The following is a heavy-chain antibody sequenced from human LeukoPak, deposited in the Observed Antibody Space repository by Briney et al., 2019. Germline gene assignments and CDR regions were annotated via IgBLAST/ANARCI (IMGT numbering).Heavy chain of an antibody. CDR2: INPSDSSA. CDR1: GYSFTNYY. D-gene: IGHD5-24*01. Sequence: GASVKVSCKASGYSFTNYYIHWVRQAPGQGLEWMGMINPSDSSATYPQKFQGRVTMTRDTSTSTVYMELSSLRSEDTAVYYCARDGGYNSRGAFDIWGQGTMVTVSS. V-gene: IGHV1-46*01. J-gene: IGHJ3*02. CDR3: ARDGGYNSRGAFDI.